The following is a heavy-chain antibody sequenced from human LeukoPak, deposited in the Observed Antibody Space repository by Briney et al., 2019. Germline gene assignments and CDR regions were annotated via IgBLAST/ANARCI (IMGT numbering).Heavy chain of an antibody. D-gene: IGHD6-19*01. Sequence: ASVKVSCKASGYTFTSYGINWVRQAPGQGLEWMGWISGYNGNTNYAQKFQGRVTMTTYTSTSTAYMQLRSLRSDDTAIYYCARGGSGYSSGLGSYYFDSWGQGTLVTVSS. CDR3: ARGGSGYSSGLGSYYFDS. CDR1: GYTFTSYG. CDR2: ISGYNGNT. V-gene: IGHV1-18*01. J-gene: IGHJ4*02.